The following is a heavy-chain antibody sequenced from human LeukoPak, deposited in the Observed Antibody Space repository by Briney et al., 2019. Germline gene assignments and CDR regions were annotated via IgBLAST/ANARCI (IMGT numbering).Heavy chain of an antibody. D-gene: IGHD3-22*01. CDR3: ARGGSSGYYYG. J-gene: IGHJ4*02. V-gene: IGHV4-4*07. CDR1: GGSISSYY. CDR2: LYTSGST. Sequence: SETLSLTCTVSGGSISSYYWSWIRQPAGKGLEWIGRLYTSGSTNYDPSLKSRVTMSVDTSKNQFSLKLTSMTAADTAVYYCARGGSSGYYYGWGQGILVTVSS.